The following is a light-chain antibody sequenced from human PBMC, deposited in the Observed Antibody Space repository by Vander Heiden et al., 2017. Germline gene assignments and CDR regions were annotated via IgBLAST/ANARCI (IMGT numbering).Light chain of an antibody. CDR3: QSYDSSLSGPVV. CDR2: GSS. CDR1: SSNIGAGYD. J-gene: IGLJ2*01. Sequence: QSLLTQPPSASAAPGQRVTISCTGSSSNIGAGYDVHWYQQLPGTAPKLLIYGSSNRPSGVPDRFSGSKSGTSASLAITGLQAEDEADYYCQSYDSSLSGPVVFGGGTKLTVL. V-gene: IGLV1-40*01.